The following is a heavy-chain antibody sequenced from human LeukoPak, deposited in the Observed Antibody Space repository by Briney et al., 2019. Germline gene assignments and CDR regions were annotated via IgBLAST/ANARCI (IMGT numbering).Heavy chain of an antibody. CDR3: ARSGGPLNWFDP. CDR2: IYYSGST. J-gene: IGHJ5*02. V-gene: IGHV4-59*12. CDR1: GGSISNKY. Sequence: SETLSLTCTVSGGSISNKYWSWIRQPPGKGLEWIGYIYYSGSTNYNPSLKSRVTISVDTSKNQFSLKLSSVTAADTAVYYCARSGGPLNWFDPWGQGTLVTVSS.